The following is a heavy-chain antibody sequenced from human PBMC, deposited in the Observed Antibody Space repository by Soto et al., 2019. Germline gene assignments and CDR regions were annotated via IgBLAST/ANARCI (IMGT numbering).Heavy chain of an antibody. Sequence: EVQLLESGGGLVQPGGSLRLSCAASGFTFSSYAMSWVRQAPGKGLEWVSAISGSGGSTYYADSVKGRFTISRDNSKNTLYRQMNSLRAEDTAVYYCATKGGGYGDDRPRGWGQGTLVTVSS. D-gene: IGHD4-17*01. V-gene: IGHV3-23*01. CDR3: ATKGGGYGDDRPRG. J-gene: IGHJ4*02. CDR1: GFTFSSYA. CDR2: ISGSGGST.